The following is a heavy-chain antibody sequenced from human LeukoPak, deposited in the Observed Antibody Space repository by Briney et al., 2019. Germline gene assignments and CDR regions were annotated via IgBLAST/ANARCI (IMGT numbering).Heavy chain of an antibody. Sequence: SETLSLTCAVSGGSISSSNWWSWVRQPPGKGLEWIGEIYHSGSTNYNPSLKSRVTISVDKSKNQFSLKLSSVTAADTAVYYCARYSSSWYRGPYYFDYWGQGTLVTVSS. J-gene: IGHJ4*02. CDR1: GGSISSSNW. CDR2: IYHSGST. D-gene: IGHD6-13*01. V-gene: IGHV4-4*02. CDR3: ARYSSSWYRGPYYFDY.